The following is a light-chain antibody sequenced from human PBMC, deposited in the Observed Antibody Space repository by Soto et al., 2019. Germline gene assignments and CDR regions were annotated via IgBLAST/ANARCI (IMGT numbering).Light chain of an antibody. Sequence: QAALTQSSSVSGSPGQSVTISCTGTSNDFVSWYQQHPGKAPELIIYEVNNRPSQISDRFSASKSGSTASLTISGLQAADEATYYCSSFTDSTTLYVFGAGTKVTV. CDR2: EVN. CDR3: SSFTDSTTLYV. CDR1: SNDFV. J-gene: IGLJ1*01. V-gene: IGLV2-14*01.